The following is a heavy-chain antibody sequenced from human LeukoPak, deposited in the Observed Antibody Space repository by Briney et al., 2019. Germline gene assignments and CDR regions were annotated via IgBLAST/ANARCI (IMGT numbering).Heavy chain of an antibody. D-gene: IGHD6-13*01. CDR1: GYTFTSYD. J-gene: IGHJ6*03. V-gene: IGHV1-8*01. CDR2: MNPNSGNT. Sequence: ASVKVSCKASGYTFTSYDINWVRRATGQGLEWMGWMNPNSGNTGYAQKFQGRVTMTRNTSISTAYMELSSLRSEDTAVYYCARGRGISSWSPYYYYMDVWGKGTTVTVSS. CDR3: ARGRGISSWSPYYYYMDV.